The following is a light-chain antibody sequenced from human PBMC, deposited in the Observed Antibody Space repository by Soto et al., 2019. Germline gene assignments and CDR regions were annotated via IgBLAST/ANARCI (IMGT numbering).Light chain of an antibody. CDR1: SGYSDYK. J-gene: IGLJ2*01. V-gene: IGLV9-49*01. Sequence: QSVLTQPPSASASLGASVTLTCTLSSGYSDYKVDWYQQRPGKGPRFVMRVGTGGIVGSKGDGIPDRFSVLGSGLNRYLTIENIQEEDESDYHCVADHGSGSNSYVVFGGGTKLTVL. CDR2: VGTGGIVG. CDR3: VADHGSGSNSYVV.